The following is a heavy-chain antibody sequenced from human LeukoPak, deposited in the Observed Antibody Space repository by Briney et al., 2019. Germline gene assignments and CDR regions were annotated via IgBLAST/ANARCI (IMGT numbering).Heavy chain of an antibody. V-gene: IGHV3-7*01. CDR2: IKQDGSEK. CDR3: AREISSSHAFDI. Sequence: GGSLRLSCAASGFTFSSYWMSWVRQAPGKGLEWVANIKQDGSEKYYVDSVKGRFTISRDNSKNTLSLQMNSLRAEDTAVYYCAREISSSHAFDIWGQGAMVTVSS. D-gene: IGHD6-13*01. J-gene: IGHJ3*02. CDR1: GFTFSSYW.